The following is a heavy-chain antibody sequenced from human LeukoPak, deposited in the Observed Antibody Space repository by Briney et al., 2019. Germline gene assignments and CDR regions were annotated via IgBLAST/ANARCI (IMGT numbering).Heavy chain of an antibody. CDR3: ARTTEAHSWRTRYYDYYMDV. V-gene: IGHV4-4*07. D-gene: IGHD6-13*01. CDR2: IYTSGST. Sequence: SETLSLTCTVSGGSISRYYWSWIRQPAGKGLEWIGRIYTSGSTNYNPSLKSRVTMSVDTSKNQFSLKLSSVTAADTAVYYCARTTEAHSWRTRYYDYYMDVWGKGTTVTVSS. CDR1: GGSISRYY. J-gene: IGHJ6*03.